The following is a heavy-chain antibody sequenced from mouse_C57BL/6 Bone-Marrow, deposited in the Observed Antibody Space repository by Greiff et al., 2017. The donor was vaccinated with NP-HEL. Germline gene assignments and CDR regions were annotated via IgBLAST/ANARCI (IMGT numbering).Heavy chain of an antibody. CDR2: IDPENGDT. Sequence: VQLQQSGAELVRPGASVKLSCTASGFNIKDDYMHWVKQRPEQGLEWIGWIDPENGDTEYASKFQGKATITADTSSNTAYLQLSSLTSADTAVYYCTPSYYDYDVRGYYYAMDYWGQGTSVTVSS. CDR3: TPSYYDYDVRGYYYAMDY. CDR1: GFNIKDDY. D-gene: IGHD2-4*01. J-gene: IGHJ4*01. V-gene: IGHV14-4*01.